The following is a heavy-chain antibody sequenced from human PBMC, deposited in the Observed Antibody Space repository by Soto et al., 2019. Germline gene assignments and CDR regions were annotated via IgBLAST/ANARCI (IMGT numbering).Heavy chain of an antibody. CDR1: GYSFTSYW. CDR3: ARQYYFGSGSYYNRPFDF. CDR2: IYPGDSDT. J-gene: IGHJ4*02. Sequence: PGESLKISCKGSGYSFTSYWIGWVRQMPGKGLEWMGIIYPGDSDTRYSPSFQGQVTISADKSISTAYLQWSSLKASDTAMYYCARQYYFGSGSYYNRPFDFWGQGTLVTVSS. D-gene: IGHD3-10*01. V-gene: IGHV5-51*01.